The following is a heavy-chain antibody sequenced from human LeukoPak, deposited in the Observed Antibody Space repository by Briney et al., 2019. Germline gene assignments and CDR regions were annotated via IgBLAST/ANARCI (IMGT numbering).Heavy chain of an antibody. D-gene: IGHD6-13*01. CDR2: IPYDGSNK. Sequence: PGRTLRLSCAASGFTFSSYAMHWVRQAPRKGLEWVALIPYDGSNKYYADSVKGRFTVSRDNSKNTLYLQMNSLRAEDTAVHYCVRGAYSSSWLNFDYWGQGTLVTVSS. V-gene: IGHV3-30*04. CDR1: GFTFSSYA. J-gene: IGHJ4*02. CDR3: VRGAYSSSWLNFDY.